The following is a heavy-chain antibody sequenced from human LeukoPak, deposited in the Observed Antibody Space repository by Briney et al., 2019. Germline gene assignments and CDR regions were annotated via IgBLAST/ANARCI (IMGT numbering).Heavy chain of an antibody. D-gene: IGHD2-2*01. Sequence: PSETLSLTCTVSGGSISSSTYYWGWIRQPPGKGLEWIGSIYYSGSTYYNPSLKSRVTISVDTSKNQFSLKLTSVTAADTAVYYCARKLASSTLKAGAFDIWGQGTMVTVSS. CDR3: ARKLASSTLKAGAFDI. V-gene: IGHV4-39*07. CDR2: IYYSGST. J-gene: IGHJ3*02. CDR1: GGSISSSTYY.